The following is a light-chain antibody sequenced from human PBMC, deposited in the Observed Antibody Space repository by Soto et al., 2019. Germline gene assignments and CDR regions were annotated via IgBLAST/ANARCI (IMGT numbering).Light chain of an antibody. Sequence: DIERTQCTSSISRSVGDRVTITCRASQSISRWLAWYQQKPGKAPKLLIYKASSLESGVPSSFSGSGSGTEFTHTISSLQPDDFATYYCQQYNTFWTFGQGTKVDIK. CDR1: QSISRW. J-gene: IGKJ1*01. CDR3: QQYNTFWT. CDR2: KAS. V-gene: IGKV1-5*03.